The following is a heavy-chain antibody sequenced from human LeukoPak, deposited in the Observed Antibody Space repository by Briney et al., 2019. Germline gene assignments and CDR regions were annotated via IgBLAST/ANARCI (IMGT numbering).Heavy chain of an antibody. V-gene: IGHV3-21*01. CDR2: ISSSTSSI. D-gene: IGHD6-19*01. CDR3: ARSVAPTRAWDY. J-gene: IGHJ4*02. Sequence: GGSLRLSCAASGFTFNSYYMNWVRQAPRKGLEWVSSISSSTSSIYYADSVKGRFTISRDNAKNSLDLQMNSLRAEDTDVYYCARSVAPTRAWDYWGQGTLVTVSS. CDR1: GFTFNSYY.